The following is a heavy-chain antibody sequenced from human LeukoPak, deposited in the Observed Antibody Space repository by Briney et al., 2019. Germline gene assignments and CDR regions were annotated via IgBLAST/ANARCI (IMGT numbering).Heavy chain of an antibody. J-gene: IGHJ4*02. V-gene: IGHV3-33*01. D-gene: IGHD6-19*01. CDR1: GFTFSNYG. CDR2: IWYDGSHE. CDR3: ARTYRSGWYYFDH. Sequence: GGSLRLSCAASGFTFSNYGMHWVRQAPGKGLEWVAVIWYDGSHEYYADSVKGRFTISRDNSKNTVYLQMNSLRAEDTAVYYCARTYRSGWYYFDHWGQGTLVTVS.